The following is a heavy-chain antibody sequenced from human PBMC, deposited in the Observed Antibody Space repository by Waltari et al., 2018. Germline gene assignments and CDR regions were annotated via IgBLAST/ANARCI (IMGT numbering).Heavy chain of an antibody. J-gene: IGHJ4*02. Sequence: QVQLVQSGAEVKKPGASVNVSCKTSGYTFTGNYIFWVRQAPGQGLEWMGWIDPTRRGTRIAQKCQGRVTMTRDTSTTTAYLEVSELKSDDTAVYYCARGEPLAGRKIPFDSWGQGTLVTVSS. V-gene: IGHV1-2*02. D-gene: IGHD6-19*01. CDR3: ARGEPLAGRKIPFDS. CDR1: GYTFTGNY. CDR2: IDPTRRGT.